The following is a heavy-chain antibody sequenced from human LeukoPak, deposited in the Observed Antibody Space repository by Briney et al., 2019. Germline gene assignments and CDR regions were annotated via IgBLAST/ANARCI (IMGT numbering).Heavy chain of an antibody. V-gene: IGHV1-69*13. Sequence: SVKVSCKASGGTFSSYAISWVRQAPGQGLEWMGGIIPIFGTANYAQKFQGKVTITADESTSTAYMELSSLRSEDTAVYYCARKLYDYGDYLRDAFDIWGQGTMVTVSS. CDR3: ARKLYDYGDYLRDAFDI. J-gene: IGHJ3*02. D-gene: IGHD4-17*01. CDR2: IIPIFGTA. CDR1: GGTFSSYA.